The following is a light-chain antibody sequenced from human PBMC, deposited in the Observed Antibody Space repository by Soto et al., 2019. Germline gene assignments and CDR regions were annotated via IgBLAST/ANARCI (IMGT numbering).Light chain of an antibody. CDR3: QQYNNWPT. CDR1: QSVSSRF. V-gene: IGKV3-20*01. J-gene: IGKJ3*01. Sequence: EIVLTQSPGSLSLSPGERATLSCRTSQSVSSRFIAWYQQQPGQAPRLLIFGASVRATGVPDRFSGSGSGTDFTLTISRLEPEDFAVYYCQQYNNWPTFGPGTKVDIK. CDR2: GAS.